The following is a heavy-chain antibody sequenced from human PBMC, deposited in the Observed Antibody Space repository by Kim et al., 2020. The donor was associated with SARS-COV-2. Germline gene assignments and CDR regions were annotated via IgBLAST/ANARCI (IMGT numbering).Heavy chain of an antibody. J-gene: IGHJ6*02. D-gene: IGHD2-15*01. CDR3: ARVPFGRVDYYGMDV. V-gene: IGHV1-69*04. Sequence: SVKVSCKASGGTFSSYAISWVRQAPGQGLEWMGRSISLLGIADYAQKFQGRVTITADKSTSTVYMELSSLRYEDTAVYYCARVPFGRVDYYGMDVWGQG. CDR2: SISLLGIA. CDR1: GGTFSSYA.